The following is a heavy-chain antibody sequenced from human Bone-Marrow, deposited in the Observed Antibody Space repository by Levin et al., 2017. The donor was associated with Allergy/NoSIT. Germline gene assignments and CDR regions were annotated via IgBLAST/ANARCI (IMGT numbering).Heavy chain of an antibody. CDR1: GYTFTSYT. V-gene: IGHV1-3*04. CDR3: ARPSHYDFLSGHEDVFDI. Sequence: ASVKVSCKASGYTFTSYTLHWVRQAPGQRLEWMGWINTGNGNTKYSQKFQGRVTITRDTSASTAYMELSSLRFEDTAVYYCARPSHYDFLSGHEDVFDIWGQGTKVTVSS. D-gene: IGHD3-9*01. CDR2: INTGNGNT. J-gene: IGHJ3*02.